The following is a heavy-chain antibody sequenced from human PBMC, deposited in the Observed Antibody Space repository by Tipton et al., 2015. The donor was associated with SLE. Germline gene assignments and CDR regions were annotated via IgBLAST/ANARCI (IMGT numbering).Heavy chain of an antibody. V-gene: IGHV3-30*02. Sequence: SLRLSCAASGFTFSNYGMYWVRQAPGKGLEWVAFIQYEGDSKNYADSARGRFTISRDNSKNTLYLQMLSLRVEDTAIYYCAKDSGWYYFDYWGLGTLVTVSS. D-gene: IGHD6-19*01. J-gene: IGHJ4*02. CDR1: GFTFSNYG. CDR2: IQYEGDSK. CDR3: AKDSGWYYFDY.